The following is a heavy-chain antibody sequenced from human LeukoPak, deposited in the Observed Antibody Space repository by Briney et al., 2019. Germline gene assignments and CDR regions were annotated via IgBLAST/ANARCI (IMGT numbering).Heavy chain of an antibody. D-gene: IGHD3-9*01. J-gene: IGHJ4*02. CDR2: ISASGDST. CDR3: AKGPSTGYSTYFFVF. Sequence: GGSLRLSCAASGFTFSSYAMSWVRQAPGKGLEWVSGISASGDSTYYADSVKGRLTISRDNSKNTLYLQMNGLRAEDTAVYYCAKGPSTGYSTYFFVFWGQGTLVTVSS. V-gene: IGHV3-23*01. CDR1: GFTFSSYA.